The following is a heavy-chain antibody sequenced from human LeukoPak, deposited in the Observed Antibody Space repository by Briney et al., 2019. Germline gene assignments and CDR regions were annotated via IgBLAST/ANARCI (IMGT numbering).Heavy chain of an antibody. CDR1: GYTFTDYY. J-gene: IGHJ4*02. Sequence: ASVKVSXKTYGYTFTDYYMHWVRQAPGQGLEWMGRIRLRSGGTNYAQKFQGRVTVTRDTSISTVYMELTRLRSDDTAVYYCRLVTMGDYWGQGTLVTVSS. D-gene: IGHD4-23*01. CDR2: IRLRSGGT. CDR3: RLVTMGDY. V-gene: IGHV1-2*06.